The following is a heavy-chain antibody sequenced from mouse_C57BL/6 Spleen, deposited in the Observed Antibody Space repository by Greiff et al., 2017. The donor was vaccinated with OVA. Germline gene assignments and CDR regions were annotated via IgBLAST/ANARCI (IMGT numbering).Heavy chain of an antibody. CDR3: ARVGANWIYAMDY. V-gene: IGHV1-82*01. D-gene: IGHD4-1*01. CDR1: GYAFSSSW. Sequence: LVESGPELVKPGASVKISCKASGYAFSSSWMNWVKQRPGKGLEWIGRIYPGDGDTNYNGKFKGKATLTADKSSSTAYMQLSSLTSEDSAVYFCARVGANWIYAMDYWGQGTSVTVSS. J-gene: IGHJ4*01. CDR2: IYPGDGDT.